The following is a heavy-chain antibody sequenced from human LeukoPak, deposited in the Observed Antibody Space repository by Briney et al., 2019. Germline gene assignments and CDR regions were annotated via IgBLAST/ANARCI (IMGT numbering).Heavy chain of an antibody. CDR1: GYTFTSYG. D-gene: IGHD3-3*01. V-gene: IGHV1-18*01. CDR2: ISAYNGNT. CDR3: ARDHTIFGVVPYYFDY. J-gene: IGHJ4*02. Sequence: ASVKVSCTASGYTFTSYGISWVRQAPGQGLEWMGWISAYNGNTNYAQKLQGRVTMTTDTSTSTAYMELRSLRSDDTAVYYCARDHTIFGVVPYYFDYWGQGTLVTVSS.